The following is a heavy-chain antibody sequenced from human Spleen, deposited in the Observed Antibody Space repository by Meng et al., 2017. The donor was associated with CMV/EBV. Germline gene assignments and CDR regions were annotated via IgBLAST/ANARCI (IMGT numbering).Heavy chain of an antibody. CDR3: ARGDHESYDYGMDV. CDR2: ISYDGSNK. CDR1: GFTFSSYA. J-gene: IGHJ6*02. V-gene: IGHV3-30-3*01. Sequence: GGSLRLSCAASGFTFSSYAMHWVRQAPGKGLEWVAVISYDGSNKYYADSVKGRFTISRDNSKNTLYLQMNSLRAEDTAVYFCARGDHESYDYGMDVWGQGTTVTVSS.